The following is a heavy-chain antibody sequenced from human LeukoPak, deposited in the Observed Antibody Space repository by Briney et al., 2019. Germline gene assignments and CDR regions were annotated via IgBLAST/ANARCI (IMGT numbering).Heavy chain of an antibody. CDR3: ARVGSSGQYYYYYYMDV. CDR2: IYYSGST. V-gene: IGHV4-61*08. CDR1: GGSISSGDYY. D-gene: IGHD6-19*01. Sequence: SETLSLTCTVSGGSISSGDYYWSWIRQPPGKGLEWIGYIYYSGSTNYNPSLKSRVTISVDTSKNQFSLKLSSVTAADTAVYYYARVGSSGQYYYYYYMDVWGKGTTVTVSS. J-gene: IGHJ6*03.